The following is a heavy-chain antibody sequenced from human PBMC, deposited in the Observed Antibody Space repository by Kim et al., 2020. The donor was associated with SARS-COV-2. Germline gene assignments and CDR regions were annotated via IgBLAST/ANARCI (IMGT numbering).Heavy chain of an antibody. V-gene: IGHV4-39*01. Sequence: SETLSLTCTLSGCSISSSSYYWGWIRQPPGKGLEWLGSIYYSRSTYYNPSLKRRVTISVDTSKNQFALKLSSVTAADTAVYHCASLTAAMATDHFDYWGQGTLVTVSS. CDR1: GCSISSSSYY. CDR2: IYYSRST. D-gene: IGHD5-18*01. CDR3: ASLTAAMATDHFDY. J-gene: IGHJ4*02.